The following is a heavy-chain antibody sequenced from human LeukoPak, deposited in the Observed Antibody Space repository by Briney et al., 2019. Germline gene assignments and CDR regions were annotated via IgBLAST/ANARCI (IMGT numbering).Heavy chain of an antibody. Sequence: GGSLRLSCAASGFTVSSNYMSWVRQAPGKGLEWVSVIYSGGSTYYADSVKGRFTISRDNSKNTLYLQMNSLRAEDTAVYYCARDQYYYDSSAYLFDYWGQGTLVTVSS. CDR1: GFTVSSNY. D-gene: IGHD3-22*01. V-gene: IGHV3-53*01. J-gene: IGHJ4*02. CDR3: ARDQYYYDSSAYLFDY. CDR2: IYSGGST.